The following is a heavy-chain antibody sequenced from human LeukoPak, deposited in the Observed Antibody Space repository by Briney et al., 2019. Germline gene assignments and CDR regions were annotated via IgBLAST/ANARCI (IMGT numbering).Heavy chain of an antibody. Sequence: PGGSLRLSCAACGFRFSTYWMTWVRQAPGKGLEWVANIKQDGSEKYYVDSVKGRFTVSRDNAKNSLYLEMNSLRAEDTAVYYCARRGYFEFWSGYFQRLEGWFDPWGQGTLVTVSS. CDR3: ARRGYFEFWSGYFQRLEGWFDP. CDR2: IKQDGSEK. V-gene: IGHV3-7*01. D-gene: IGHD3-3*01. CDR1: GFRFSTYW. J-gene: IGHJ5*02.